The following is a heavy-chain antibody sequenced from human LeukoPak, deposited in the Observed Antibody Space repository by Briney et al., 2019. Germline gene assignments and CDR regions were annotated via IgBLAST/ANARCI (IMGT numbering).Heavy chain of an antibody. CDR2: ISNDGDRK. V-gene: IGHV3-30-3*01. Sequence: GGSLRLSCAASGFTFSNYAMTWVRLAPGKGLEWVAAISNDGDRKYYADSVKGQFTISRDNSKNTLYLQMNDLRAEDTAVYYCIRELYNYGMDVWGQGTTVTVSS. CDR3: IRELYNYGMDV. CDR1: GFTFSNYA. J-gene: IGHJ6*02.